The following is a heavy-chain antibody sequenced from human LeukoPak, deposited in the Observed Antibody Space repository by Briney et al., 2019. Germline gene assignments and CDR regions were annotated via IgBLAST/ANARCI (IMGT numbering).Heavy chain of an antibody. CDR3: ARGSGRDGYVY. Sequence: GGSLRLSCAASGFAFSSYWMSWVRQAPGKGLEWVANIKQDGSEKNYVDSVKGRFTISRDNAKNSLYLQMNSLRAEDTAVFYCARGSGRDGYVYWGQGTLVTVSS. CDR1: GFAFSSYW. J-gene: IGHJ4*02. CDR2: IKQDGSEK. D-gene: IGHD5-24*01. V-gene: IGHV3-7*01.